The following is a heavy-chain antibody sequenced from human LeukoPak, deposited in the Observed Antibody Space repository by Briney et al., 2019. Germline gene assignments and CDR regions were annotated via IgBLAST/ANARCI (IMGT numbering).Heavy chain of an antibody. V-gene: IGHV3-7*01. CDR2: INQDGSEK. CDR1: GFTFSNYW. CDR3: VRDSHAYEDVSPV. Sequence: GGPLRLSCAASGFTFSNYWMNWVRQAPGKGLEWVGNINQDGSEKNYVDSVNGRFTISRDNAKNSVYLQMNSLRGEDTAVYYCVRDSHAYEDVSPVWGQGTMVTVSS. D-gene: IGHD2-15*01. J-gene: IGHJ3*01.